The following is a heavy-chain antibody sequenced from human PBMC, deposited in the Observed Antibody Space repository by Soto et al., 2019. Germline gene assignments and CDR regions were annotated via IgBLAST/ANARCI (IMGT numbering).Heavy chain of an antibody. CDR2: IYYSGST. J-gene: IGHJ5*02. CDR1: GGSISSYY. CDR3: ARHLALGYCSSTSCPGWFDP. D-gene: IGHD2-2*01. Sequence: QVQLQESGPGLVKPSETLSLTCTVSGGSISSYYWSWIRQPPGKGLEWIGYIYYSGSTNYNPSLKSRVTLSVDPSKNQFSLKLSSVTAADTAVYYCARHLALGYCSSTSCPGWFDPWGQGTLVTVSS. V-gene: IGHV4-59*08.